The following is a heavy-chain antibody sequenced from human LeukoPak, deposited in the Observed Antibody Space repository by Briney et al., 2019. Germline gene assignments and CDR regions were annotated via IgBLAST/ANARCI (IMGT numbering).Heavy chain of an antibody. J-gene: IGHJ4*02. CDR3: AKRGVTGYKEAFDY. CDR1: GFTFSDYS. Sequence: GGSLRLSCAASGFTFSDYSMNWVRQAPGKGLEWLSYISSSSRTIYYADSVKGRFTISRDNAKNSLYLQMNSLRAEDTAVYYCAKRGVTGYKEAFDYWGQGTLVTVSS. CDR2: ISSSSRTI. V-gene: IGHV3-48*04. D-gene: IGHD3-9*01.